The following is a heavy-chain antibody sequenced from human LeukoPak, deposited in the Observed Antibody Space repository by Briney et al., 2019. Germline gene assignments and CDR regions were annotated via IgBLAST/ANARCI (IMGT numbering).Heavy chain of an antibody. J-gene: IGHJ4*02. CDR2: ISSSGTTI. CDR3: ARDRGYFDYFDY. CDR1: GFTFSSYE. D-gene: IGHD3-9*01. Sequence: GGSLRLSCAASGFTFSSYEMNWVRQAPGKGLEWVSYISSSGTTIYYADSVKGRFTISRDNAKNSLYLQMNSLRAEDTAVYYCARDRGYFDYFDYWGQGTLVTVSS. V-gene: IGHV3-48*03.